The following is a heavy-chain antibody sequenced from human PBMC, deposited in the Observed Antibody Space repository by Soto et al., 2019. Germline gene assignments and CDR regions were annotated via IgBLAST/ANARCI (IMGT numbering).Heavy chain of an antibody. CDR1: GYMFTKSA. D-gene: IGHD3-9*01. CDR3: ARDGVAAGDINFDY. CDR2: ISGDSGNT. V-gene: IGHV1-3*01. J-gene: IGHJ4*01. Sequence: ASVKVSCKASGYMFTKSAMHWVRQAPGQRLEWMGWISGDSGNTKYSPKLQDRVTITRDTSASTAYMELSSLRSEDTALYYCARDGVAAGDINFDYWGQGTLVTVSS.